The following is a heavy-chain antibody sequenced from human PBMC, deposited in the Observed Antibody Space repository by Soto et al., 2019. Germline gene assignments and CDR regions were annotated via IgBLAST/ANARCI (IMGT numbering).Heavy chain of an antibody. J-gene: IGHJ4*02. Sequence: EVQLVESGGGLVKPGGSLRLSCAASGFTFSNAWMNWVRQAPGKGLEWVGLIKSKTDGGTTDYAAPVKGRFTISRDDSKDTLYLQLNSLKTEDIAVYYCTESKLNSDGSSGYYYWGQGTLVTVSS. D-gene: IGHD3-22*01. CDR1: GFTFSNAW. CDR2: IKSKTDGGTT. CDR3: TESKLNSDGSSGYYY. V-gene: IGHV3-15*07.